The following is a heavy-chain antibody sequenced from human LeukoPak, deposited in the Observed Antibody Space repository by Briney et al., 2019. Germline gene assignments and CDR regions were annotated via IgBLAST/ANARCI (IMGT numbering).Heavy chain of an antibody. J-gene: IGHJ4*02. CDR3: ARLYSSSLGRVFDY. D-gene: IGHD6-13*01. CDR2: IYYSGST. Sequence: SETLSLTCTASGGSISSYYWSWIRQPPGKGLEWIGYIYYSGSTNYSPSLKSRVTISVDTSKNQFSLKLSSVTAADTAVYYCARLYSSSLGRVFDYWGQGTLVTVSS. V-gene: IGHV4-59*01. CDR1: GGSISSYY.